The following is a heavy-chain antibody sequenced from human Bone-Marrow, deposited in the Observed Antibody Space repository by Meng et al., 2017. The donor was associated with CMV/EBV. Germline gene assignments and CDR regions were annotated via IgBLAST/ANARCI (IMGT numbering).Heavy chain of an antibody. CDR2: ISYDGSNK. CDR1: GFTFSSYA. V-gene: IGHV3-30*14. J-gene: IGHJ6*02. CDR3: ARRIDDRIVVVPGSYGMDV. D-gene: IGHD2-2*01. Sequence: GESLKISCAASGFTFSSYAMHWVRQAPGKGLEWVAVISYDGSNKYYADSVKGRFTISRDNPKNTLYLQMNSLRAEDTAVYYCARRIDDRIVVVPGSYGMDVWGQGTTVTVSS.